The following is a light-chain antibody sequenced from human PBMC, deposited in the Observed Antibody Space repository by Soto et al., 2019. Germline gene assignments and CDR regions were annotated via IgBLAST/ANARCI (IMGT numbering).Light chain of an antibody. V-gene: IGKV1-39*01. J-gene: IGKJ5*01. CDR2: DAS. Sequence: DIQMTQSPSSLSASVGDRVTITCRASQSISSYLNWYQQKPGKAPKLLIYDASNLETGVPSRFSGSGSGTDFSLTISSLEPEDFAVYYCQQRSNWPPEITFGQGTRLEIK. CDR1: QSISSY. CDR3: QQRSNWPPEIT.